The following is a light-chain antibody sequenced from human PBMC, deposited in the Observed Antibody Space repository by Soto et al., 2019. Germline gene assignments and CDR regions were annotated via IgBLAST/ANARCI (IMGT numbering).Light chain of an antibody. CDR3: QHYNNWPT. J-gene: IGKJ1*01. CDR1: QSVSTN. Sequence: EIVMTQSPVTLSVSPGETATLSCRASQSVSTNLAWYQQKPGQAPRVLIYGASTRATNIPARFSGSGSGTDFTLTISSLQSEDFALYYCQHYNNWPTFGQGTKVEIK. CDR2: GAS. V-gene: IGKV3-15*01.